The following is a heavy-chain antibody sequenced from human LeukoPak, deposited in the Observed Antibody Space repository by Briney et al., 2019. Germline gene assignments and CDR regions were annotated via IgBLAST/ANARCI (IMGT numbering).Heavy chain of an antibody. CDR3: ARHRGRYYYDSSGYYPGPRYYMDV. CDR1: GGSISSYY. Sequence: QSSETLSLTCTVSGGSISSYYWSWIRQPPGKGLEWIGYIYTSGSTNYNPSLKSRVTISVDTSKNQFSLKLSSVTAADTAVYYCARHRGRYYYDSSGYYPGPRYYMDVWGKGTTVTVSS. CDR2: IYTSGST. D-gene: IGHD3-22*01. V-gene: IGHV4-4*09. J-gene: IGHJ6*03.